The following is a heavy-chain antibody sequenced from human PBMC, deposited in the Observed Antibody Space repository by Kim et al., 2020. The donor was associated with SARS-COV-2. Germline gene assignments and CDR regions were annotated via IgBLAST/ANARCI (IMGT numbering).Heavy chain of an antibody. V-gene: IGHV1-46*01. CDR2: INPSGGST. Sequence: ASVKVSCKASGYTFTSYYMHWVRQAPGQGLEWMGIINPSGGSTSYAQKFQGRVTMTRDTSTSTVYMELSSLRSEDTAVYYCARPTFSGSYYYGMDVWGQGTTVTVSS. J-gene: IGHJ6*02. D-gene: IGHD1-26*01. CDR1: GYTFTSYY. CDR3: ARPTFSGSYYYGMDV.